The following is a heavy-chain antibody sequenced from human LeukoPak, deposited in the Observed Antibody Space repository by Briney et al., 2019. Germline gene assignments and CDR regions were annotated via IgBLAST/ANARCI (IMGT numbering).Heavy chain of an antibody. CDR2: ISYDGSNK. V-gene: IGHV3-30-3*01. D-gene: IGHD3-10*01. Sequence: GGSLRLSCAASGFTFSSYAMHWVRQAPGEGLEWVAVISYDGSNKYYADSVKGRFTISRDNSKNTLYLQMNSLRAEDTAVYYCAREVSGMWYYYDGMDVWGQGTTVTVSS. CDR3: AREVSGMWYYYDGMDV. CDR1: GFTFSSYA. J-gene: IGHJ6*02.